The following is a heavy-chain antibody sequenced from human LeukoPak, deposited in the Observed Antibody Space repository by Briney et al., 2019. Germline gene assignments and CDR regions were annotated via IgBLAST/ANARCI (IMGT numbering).Heavy chain of an antibody. Sequence: GGSLRLSCAASGFTFSSYSMNWVRQAPGKGLGWVSSISSSSSYIYYADSVKGRFTISRDNAKNSLYLQMNSLRAEDTAVYYCASLGSSKVATYYYGMDVWGQGTTVAVSS. CDR1: GFTFSSYS. J-gene: IGHJ6*02. D-gene: IGHD5-12*01. CDR3: ASLGSSKVATYYYGMDV. CDR2: ISSSSSYI. V-gene: IGHV3-21*01.